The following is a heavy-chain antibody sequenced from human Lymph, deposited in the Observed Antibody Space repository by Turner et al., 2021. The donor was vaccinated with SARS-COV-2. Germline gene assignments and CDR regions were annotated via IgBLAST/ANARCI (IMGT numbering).Heavy chain of an antibody. J-gene: IGHJ4*02. CDR1: GYTLTELS. Sequence: QVQLVQSGAEVKKPGALVKVSCMVSGYTLTELSIHWVRQAPGKGLEWMGGFDPEDGETIYAQKFQGRVTMTEDTSTDTAYMELSSLRSEDTAVYYCATLKSNWKILTGRYYFDFWGQGTLVTVSS. CDR2: FDPEDGET. D-gene: IGHD1-1*01. V-gene: IGHV1-24*01. CDR3: ATLKSNWKILTGRYYFDF.